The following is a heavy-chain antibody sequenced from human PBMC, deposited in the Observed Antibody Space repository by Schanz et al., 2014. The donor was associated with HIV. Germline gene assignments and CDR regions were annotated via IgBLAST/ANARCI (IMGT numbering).Heavy chain of an antibody. CDR1: GFTFSSYA. V-gene: IGHV3-21*01. CDR3: ARDYRFATDS. D-gene: IGHD3-16*02. CDR2: ISSSSSYI. J-gene: IGHJ4*02. Sequence: EVQLLESGGGLVQPGGSLRLSCAASGFTFSSYAMSWVRQAPGKGLEWVSSISSSSSYIYYADSVKGRFTISRDNAKNSLYLQMNSLRVDDTAVYYCARDYRFATDSWGQGTLVTVSS.